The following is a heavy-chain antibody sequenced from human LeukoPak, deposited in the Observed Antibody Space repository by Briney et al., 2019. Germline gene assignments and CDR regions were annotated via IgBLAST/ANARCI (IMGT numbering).Heavy chain of an antibody. CDR1: GVSINSSIW. D-gene: IGHD2-15*01. CDR2: INHSGST. Sequence: SGTLSLTCAVSGVSINSSIWWSWVRQPPGKGLEWIGEINHSGSTNYNPSLKSRVTISVDTSKNQFSLKLSSVTAADTAVYYCARRGYCSGGSCYPFDYWGQGTLVTVSS. V-gene: IGHV4-4*02. CDR3: ARRGYCSGGSCYPFDY. J-gene: IGHJ4*02.